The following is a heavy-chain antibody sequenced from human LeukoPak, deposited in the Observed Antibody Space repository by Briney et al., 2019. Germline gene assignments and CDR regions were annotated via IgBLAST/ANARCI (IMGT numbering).Heavy chain of an antibody. D-gene: IGHD3-9*01. CDR3: ARGPDAYYDILTGYSYFYYYYMDV. V-gene: IGHV1-46*01. Sequence: ASVKVSCKASVYTFTSYYMHWVRQAPGQGLEWMGIINPSAGSTSYAQKFQGRVTMTRDTSTSTVYMELSSLRSEDTAVYYCARGPDAYYDILTGYSYFYYYYMDVWGKGTTVTVSS. CDR2: INPSAGST. J-gene: IGHJ6*03. CDR1: VYTFTSYY.